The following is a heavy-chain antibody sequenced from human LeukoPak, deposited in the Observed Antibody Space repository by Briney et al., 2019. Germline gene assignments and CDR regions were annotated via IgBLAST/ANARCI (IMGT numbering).Heavy chain of an antibody. Sequence: SETLSLMCCLSGDPHSSHYWLGLRQPPGKGLEWIGYIYRIGNTDYNPSLKSRVTISLHTSKNQLSLNLTSVTAAHTAVYFCAGGAQRYFRVWGQGTLVTVSS. CDR3: AGGAQRYFRV. J-gene: IGHJ1*01. V-gene: IGHV4-4*08. D-gene: IGHD3-9*01. CDR1: GDPHSSHY. CDR2: IYRIGNT.